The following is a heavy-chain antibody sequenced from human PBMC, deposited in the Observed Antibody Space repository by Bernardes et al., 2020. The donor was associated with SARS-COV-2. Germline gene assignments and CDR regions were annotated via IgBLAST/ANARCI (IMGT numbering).Heavy chain of an antibody. CDR2: IYPDDSET. V-gene: IGHV5-51*01. CDR1: GYTFTSHW. Sequence: GESLKISCHDSGYTFTSHWIAWVRQMPGKGLECMGMIYPDDSETRFSPSFQGRVTISADKSIKTAYLQWTSLKASDTAMYYCATHSDSSERGAFDLWGQGTLVTVSS. D-gene: IGHD6-6*01. CDR3: ATHSDSSERGAFDL. J-gene: IGHJ3*01.